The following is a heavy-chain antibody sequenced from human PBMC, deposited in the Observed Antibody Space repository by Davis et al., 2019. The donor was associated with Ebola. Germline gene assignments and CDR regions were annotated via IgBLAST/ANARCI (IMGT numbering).Heavy chain of an antibody. Sequence: SLKISCAASGFTFDNYAMHWVRQAPGKGLEWVSGIGWNSGSIDYADSVKGRFTISRDNAKNSLYLQMNSLRTEDTAVYYCAKSGLSFGVVKYHYGMDVWGKGTTVTVSS. D-gene: IGHD3-3*01. J-gene: IGHJ6*04. V-gene: IGHV3-9*01. CDR3: AKSGLSFGVVKYHYGMDV. CDR1: GFTFDNYA. CDR2: IGWNSGSI.